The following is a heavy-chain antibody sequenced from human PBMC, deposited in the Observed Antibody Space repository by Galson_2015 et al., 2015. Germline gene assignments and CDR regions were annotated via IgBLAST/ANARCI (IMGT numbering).Heavy chain of an antibody. D-gene: IGHD3-10*01. CDR3: AKSPYGSGSSTFDY. CDR2: ISDSGGST. J-gene: IGHJ4*02. V-gene: IGHV3-23*01. CDR1: GFTFSSYE. Sequence: SLRLSCAASGFTFSSYEMNWVRQAPGKGLEWVSSISDSGGSTYYADSVKGRFTISRDNSKNTLYLQMDSLRAEDTAVYYCAKSPYGSGSSTFDYWGQGTLVTVSS.